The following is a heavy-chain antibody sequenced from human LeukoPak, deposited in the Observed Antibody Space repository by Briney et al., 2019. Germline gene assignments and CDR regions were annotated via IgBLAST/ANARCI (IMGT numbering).Heavy chain of an antibody. CDR2: INHSGST. D-gene: IGHD3-16*02. CDR1: GGSFSGYY. Sequence: SETLSLTCAVYGGSFSGYYWSWIRQPPGKGLEWIGEINHSGSTNYNPSLKSRVTISVDTSKNQFSLKLSSVTAADTAVYYCARGTVGRYLSVWRSRPPRRNWFDPWGQGTLVTVSS. CDR3: ARGTVGRYLSVWRSRPPRRNWFDP. J-gene: IGHJ5*02. V-gene: IGHV4-34*01.